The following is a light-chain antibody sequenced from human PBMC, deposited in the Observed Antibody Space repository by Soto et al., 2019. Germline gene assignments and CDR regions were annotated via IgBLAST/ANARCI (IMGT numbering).Light chain of an antibody. CDR2: SNN. CDR3: AAWDDSXNGYG. V-gene: IGLV1-44*01. CDR1: SSNIGSNT. J-gene: IGLJ1*01. Sequence: QSVLTQPPSASGTPGQRVTISCSGSSSNIGSNTVNWYQQLPGTAPKLLIYSNNQRPSGVPDRFSGSKSGTSASLAISGLQSEDEADYYCAAWDDSXNGYGFGTGXKVTAL.